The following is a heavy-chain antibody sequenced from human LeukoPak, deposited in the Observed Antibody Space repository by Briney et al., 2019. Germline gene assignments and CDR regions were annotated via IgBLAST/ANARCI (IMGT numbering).Heavy chain of an antibody. J-gene: IGHJ6*04. CDR2: ISPSGNTI. D-gene: IGHD2-2*01. CDR1: GFTFSSYE. Sequence: PGGSLRLSCATSGFTFSSYEMNWVRQAPGKGLEWISDISPSGNTIYYADSVKGRFTISRDNAKDSLFLHMTNLRGEDTAVYYCGSSGGVIAPAANLKYYVDFWGEGTTVTVSS. V-gene: IGHV3-48*03. CDR3: GSSGGVIAPAANLKYYVDF.